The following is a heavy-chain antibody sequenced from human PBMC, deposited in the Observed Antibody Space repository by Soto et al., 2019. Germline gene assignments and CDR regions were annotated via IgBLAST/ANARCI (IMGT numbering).Heavy chain of an antibody. CDR2: TYYRSKWYN. D-gene: IGHD3-22*01. Sequence: QSQTLSLTCAISGDSVSSNSAAWNWIRQSPSRGLEWLGRTYYRSKWYNDYAVSVKSRITINPDTSKNQFSLQLNSVTPEDTAVYYCARDLGTYYYDSSGYHNWFDPWGQGTLVTVSS. CDR1: GDSVSSNSAA. J-gene: IGHJ5*02. CDR3: ARDLGTYYYDSSGYHNWFDP. V-gene: IGHV6-1*01.